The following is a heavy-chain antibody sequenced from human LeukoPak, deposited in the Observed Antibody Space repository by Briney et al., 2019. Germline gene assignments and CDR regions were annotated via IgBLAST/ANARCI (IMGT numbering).Heavy chain of an antibody. V-gene: IGHV4-59*01. CDR1: GGSISGYY. D-gene: IGHD1-26*01. Sequence: KPPETLSLTCTVSGGSISGYYWSWIRQPPGKGLEWIGYIFYSGSTNYNPSLKGRVTISVDTSKNQFSLKLSSVTAADTAVYYCARGEWDLLFDYWGQGTLVTVSS. CDR3: ARGEWDLLFDY. CDR2: IFYSGST. J-gene: IGHJ4*02.